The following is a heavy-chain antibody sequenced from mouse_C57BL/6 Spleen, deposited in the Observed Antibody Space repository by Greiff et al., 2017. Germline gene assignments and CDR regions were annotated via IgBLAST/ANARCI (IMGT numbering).Heavy chain of an antibody. CDR3: SREAGYYAMDY. J-gene: IGHJ4*01. CDR1: GFTFSDYY. V-gene: IGHV5-16*01. Sequence: EVKLVESEGGLVQPGSSMKLSCTASGFTFSDYYMAWVRQVPEKGLEWVANINYDGSSTYYLDSLKSRFIISRDNAKNMLYLQMSSLKSEDTATYYCSREAGYYAMDYWGQGTSVTVSS. CDR2: INYDGSST.